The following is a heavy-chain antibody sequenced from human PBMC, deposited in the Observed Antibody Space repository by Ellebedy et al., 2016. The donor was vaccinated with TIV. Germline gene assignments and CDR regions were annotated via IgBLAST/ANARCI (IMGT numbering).Heavy chain of an antibody. CDR3: ARDRKAERGVTFDS. V-gene: IGHV3-21*01. CDR2: IRSSTSYR. D-gene: IGHD3-10*01. J-gene: IGHJ4*02. Sequence: GGSLRLXXVASGFTLSDYAMNWLRQAPGKGLEWVSSIRSSTSYRYHADSVEGRFTLSRDSAKNSLYLQMNSLRADDTAVYYCARDRKAERGVTFDSWGQGTLVIVSS. CDR1: GFTLSDYA.